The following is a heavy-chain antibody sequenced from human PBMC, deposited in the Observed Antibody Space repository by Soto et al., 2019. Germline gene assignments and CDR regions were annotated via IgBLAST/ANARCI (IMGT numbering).Heavy chain of an antibody. D-gene: IGHD1-26*01. J-gene: IGHJ6*02. CDR1: GGSISSHY. CDR3: ARDGREASGMDV. V-gene: IGHV4-59*11. Sequence: TLSLTCTVSGGSISSHYWSWVRQAPGKGLEWIGHIYYRGSTNYNPSLRSRSTISVDASKSQFSLKLNSVTTADTAVYYCARDGREASGMDVWGQGTKVTVSS. CDR2: IYYRGST.